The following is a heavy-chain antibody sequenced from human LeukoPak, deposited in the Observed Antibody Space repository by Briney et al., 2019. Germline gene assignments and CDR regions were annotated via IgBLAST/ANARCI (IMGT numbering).Heavy chain of an antibody. V-gene: IGHV1-2*02. CDR2: INPYSGDT. J-gene: IGHJ6*02. CDR3: PRVGGYCTTSSCSYGLDV. CDR1: GYSFTDYF. Sequence: ASVKVSFKASGYSFTDYFMHWVRQAPGQGLEWMGWINPYSGDTNYAQKFQGRVTMTRDTSISTAYMEMSRLSSDDTAVFYCPRVGGYCTTSSCSYGLDVWGQGTTVTVSS. D-gene: IGHD2-2*01.